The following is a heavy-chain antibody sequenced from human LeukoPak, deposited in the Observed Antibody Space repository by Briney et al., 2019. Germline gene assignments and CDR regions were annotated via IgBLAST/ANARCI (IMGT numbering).Heavy chain of an antibody. CDR2: IYTSGST. J-gene: IGHJ4*02. CDR3: ARDRSPVGATSDGFDY. CDR1: GGSISSGSYY. D-gene: IGHD1-26*01. Sequence: SQTLSLTCTVSGGSISSGSYYWSWIRQPAGKGLEWIGRIYTSGSTNYNPSLKSRVTISVDTSKNQFSLKLSSVTAADTAVYYCARDRSPVGATSDGFDYCGQGTLVTVSS. V-gene: IGHV4-61*02.